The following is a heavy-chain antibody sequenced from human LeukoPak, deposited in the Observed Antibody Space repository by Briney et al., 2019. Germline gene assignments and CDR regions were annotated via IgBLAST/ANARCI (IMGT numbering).Heavy chain of an antibody. J-gene: IGHJ5*02. Sequence: SETLSLTCTASGGSISSYYWSWIRQPAGKGLEWIGRIYTSGSTNYNPSLKSRVTMSVDTSKNQFSLKLSSVTAADTAVYYCARDWSYDFWSGYFSGIEGYNWFDPWGQGTLVTVSS. V-gene: IGHV4-4*07. CDR3: ARDWSYDFWSGYFSGIEGYNWFDP. CDR1: GGSISSYY. D-gene: IGHD3-3*01. CDR2: IYTSGST.